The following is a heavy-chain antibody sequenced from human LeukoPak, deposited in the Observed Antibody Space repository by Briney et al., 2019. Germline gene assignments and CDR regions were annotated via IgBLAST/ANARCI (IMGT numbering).Heavy chain of an antibody. Sequence: GGSLRLSCAASGFTFSSYAMSWVRQAPGKGLEWVSLIGGSGSSTYYADSVKGRFTISRDNSKNTLYLQMNSLRAEDTAVYYYAKGYDEDYWGQGTLVTVSS. V-gene: IGHV3-23*01. D-gene: IGHD3-3*01. CDR1: GFTFSSYA. J-gene: IGHJ4*02. CDR3: AKGYDEDY. CDR2: IGGSGSST.